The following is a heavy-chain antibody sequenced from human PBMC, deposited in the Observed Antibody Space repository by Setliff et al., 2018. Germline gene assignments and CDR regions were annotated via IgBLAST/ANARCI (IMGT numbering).Heavy chain of an antibody. Sequence: ASVKVSCKASGYSLTRYYMHWVRQAPGQGLEWMGIINPGGGSASYAEKFQGRVTMTRDTSASTFYMELSSLRSEDTALYSCAASVGGAPYYYGLDVWGQGTTVTVSS. CDR3: AASVGGAPYYYGLDV. J-gene: IGHJ6*02. CDR1: GYSLTRYY. V-gene: IGHV1-46*01. CDR2: INPGGGSA. D-gene: IGHD2-15*01.